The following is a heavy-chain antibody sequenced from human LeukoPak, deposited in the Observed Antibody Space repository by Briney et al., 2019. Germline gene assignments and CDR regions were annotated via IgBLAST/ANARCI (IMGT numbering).Heavy chain of an antibody. CDR2: ISGSDGTT. J-gene: IGHJ5*02. V-gene: IGHV3-23*01. D-gene: IGHD6-13*01. CDR3: AKDRGDSNSWYLNGVDP. Sequence: HPGGSLRLSCAASGFTFNNYAMNWVRQAPGKGLEWVSSISGSDGTTSYAASVKGRFTISRDNSKNTLYRQMNSLRAEDTAIYYCAKDRGDSNSWYLNGVDPWGRGTLVTVSS. CDR1: GFTFNNYA.